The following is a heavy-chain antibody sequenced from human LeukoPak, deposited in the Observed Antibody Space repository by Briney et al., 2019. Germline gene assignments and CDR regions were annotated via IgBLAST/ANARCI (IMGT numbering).Heavy chain of an antibody. CDR2: IYYSGST. D-gene: IGHD4-23*01. J-gene: IGHJ4*02. V-gene: IGHV4-61*01. Sequence: SETLSLTCTVSGGSFSSSSYYWGWIRQPPGKGLEWIGYIYYSGSTNYNPSLKSRVIISLDTSKNQFSLKLSPVIAADTAVYYCARVGVDYSGNIIKYYFDYWGQGTLVTVSS. CDR3: ARVGVDYSGNIIKYYFDY. CDR1: GGSFSSSSYY.